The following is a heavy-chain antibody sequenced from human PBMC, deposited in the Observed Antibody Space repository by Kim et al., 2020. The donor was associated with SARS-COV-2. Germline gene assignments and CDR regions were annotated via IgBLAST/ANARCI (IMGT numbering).Heavy chain of an antibody. CDR3: ARGRVSTLGAHNWFDP. CDR2: TYYRSKWYN. Sequence: SQTLSLTCAISGDSVSSNSAAWNWIRQSPSRGLEWLGRTYYRSKWYNDYAVSVKSRITINPDTSKNQFSLQLNSVTPEDTAVYYCARGRVSTLGAHNWFDPWGQGTLVTVSS. CDR1: GDSVSSNSAA. V-gene: IGHV6-1*01. J-gene: IGHJ5*02. D-gene: IGHD3-16*01.